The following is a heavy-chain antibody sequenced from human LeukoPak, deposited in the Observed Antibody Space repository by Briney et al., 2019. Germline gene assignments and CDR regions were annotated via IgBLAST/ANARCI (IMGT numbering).Heavy chain of an antibody. CDR1: GGSISSSSYY. D-gene: IGHD6-19*01. CDR3: ARIRTTIAVAGTFDY. Sequence: SETLSLTCTVSGGSISSSSYYWGWIRQPPGKGLEWIGSIYYSGSTYYNPSLKSRVTISVDTSKNQFSLKLSSVTAADTAVYYCARIRTTIAVAGTFDYWGQGTLVTVSS. J-gene: IGHJ4*02. V-gene: IGHV4-39*07. CDR2: IYYSGST.